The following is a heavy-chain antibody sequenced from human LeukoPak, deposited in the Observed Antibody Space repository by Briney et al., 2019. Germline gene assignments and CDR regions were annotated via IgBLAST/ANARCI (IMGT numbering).Heavy chain of an antibody. CDR2: IYPGDSDT. J-gene: IGHJ4*02. CDR1: GYSFISYW. Sequence: GESLKISCKGSGYSFISYWIGWVRQMPGRGLEWMGIIYPGDSDTRYSPSFQGQVTFSADKSTNTAYLQWSRLKASDTAMYFCARQGGYYQDYWGQGTLVTVSS. V-gene: IGHV5-51*01. CDR3: ARQGGYYQDY. D-gene: IGHD3-22*01.